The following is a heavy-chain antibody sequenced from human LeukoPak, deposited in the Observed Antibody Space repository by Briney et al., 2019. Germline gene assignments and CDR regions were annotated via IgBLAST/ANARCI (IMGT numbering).Heavy chain of an antibody. CDR1: VFTFSGSA. CDR3: TSYDYYYDSSGYYPFDY. D-gene: IGHD3-22*01. CDR2: IRSKANSYAT. J-gene: IGHJ4*02. V-gene: IGHV3-73*01. Sequence: GGSLKLSCAASVFTFSGSAIHWVRQASGKGLEWVGRIRSKANSYATAYAASVKGRFTISRDDSKNTAYLQMNSLKIEDTAVYYCTSYDYYYDSSGYYPFDYWGQGSLVTVSS.